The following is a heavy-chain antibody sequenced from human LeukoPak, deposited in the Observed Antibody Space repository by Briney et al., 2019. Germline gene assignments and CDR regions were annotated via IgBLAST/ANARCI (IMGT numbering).Heavy chain of an antibody. CDR2: ISGSGGST. V-gene: IGHV3-23*01. CDR1: GFTFSSYA. J-gene: IGHJ4*02. Sequence: GRSLRLSCAASGFTFSSYAMSWVRQAPGKGLEWVSAISGSGGSTYYADSVKGRFTISRDNSKNTLYLQMNSLRAEDTAVYYCAKDLRSYDSSGYYYEVDYWGQGTLVTVSS. CDR3: AKDLRSYDSSGYYYEVDY. D-gene: IGHD3-22*01.